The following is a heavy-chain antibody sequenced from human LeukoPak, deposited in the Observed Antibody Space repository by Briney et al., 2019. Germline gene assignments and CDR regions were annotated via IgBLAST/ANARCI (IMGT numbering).Heavy chain of an antibody. CDR3: ARYYSDYSDFDY. V-gene: IGHV1-18*01. D-gene: IGHD4-11*01. J-gene: IGHJ4*02. Sequence: ASVKVSCKASGYTFTSYGISWVRQAPGQGLEWVGWISAYNGDTNYAQKLQGRVTMTTDASTSTAYMELRSLRSDDTAVYYCARYYSDYSDFDYWGQGTLVTVSS. CDR1: GYTFTSYG. CDR2: ISAYNGDT.